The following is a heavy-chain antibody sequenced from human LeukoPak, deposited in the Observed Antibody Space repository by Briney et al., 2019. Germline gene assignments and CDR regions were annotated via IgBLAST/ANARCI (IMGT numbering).Heavy chain of an antibody. CDR2: IYYSGST. Sequence: ASETLSLTCTVSGGSISGSSYFWGWIRQPPGKGLEWIGSIYYSGSTYYNPSLKSRVTISVDTSKNQFSLKLSSVTAADTAVYYCARHSGLRSPFDPWGQGTLVTVSS. CDR1: GGSISGSSYF. J-gene: IGHJ5*02. V-gene: IGHV4-39*01. CDR3: ARHSGLRSPFDP. D-gene: IGHD3-3*01.